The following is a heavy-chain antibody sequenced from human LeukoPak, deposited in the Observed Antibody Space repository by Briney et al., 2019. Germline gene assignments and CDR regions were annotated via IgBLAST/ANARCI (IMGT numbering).Heavy chain of an antibody. CDR1: GGSISSSY. CDR2: THYSGST. V-gene: IGHV4-59*01. Sequence: SETLSLTCTVSGGSISSSYWTWVRQPPGKGPEWIGYTHYSGSTNSNPSLKSQVTISVNTSKNQFSLELSSVTAADTAVYYCARGGTTWVHFDRWGQGTLVTVSS. CDR3: ARGGTTWVHFDR. D-gene: IGHD1-26*01. J-gene: IGHJ4*02.